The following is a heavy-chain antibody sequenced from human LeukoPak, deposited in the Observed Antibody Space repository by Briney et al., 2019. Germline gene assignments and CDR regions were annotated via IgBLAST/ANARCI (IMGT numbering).Heavy chain of an antibody. J-gene: IGHJ5*01. CDR3: ASRIVVSPTAIETWFDS. D-gene: IGHD2-2*01. Sequence: SETLSLTCAVSGASVSSSTYFWGWIRQPPGEGPEWLGRVSHSGATYYNPSLKSRVTISLDTSKNQLTLTVTSVTVADTALYFCASRIVVSPTAIETWFDSWGQGTLVTVS. CDR1: GASVSSSTYF. CDR2: VSHSGAT. V-gene: IGHV4-39*06.